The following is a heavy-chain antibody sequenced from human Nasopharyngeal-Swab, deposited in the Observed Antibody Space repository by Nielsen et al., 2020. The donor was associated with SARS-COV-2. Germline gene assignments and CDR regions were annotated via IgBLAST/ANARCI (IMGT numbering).Heavy chain of an antibody. CDR2: IYYSGST. CDR3: ASITIFGVVYS. V-gene: IGHV4-39*01. Sequence: SETLSLTCTVSGGSISSSSYYWGWIRQPPGKGLEWIGSIYYSGSTYYNPSLKSRVTISVDTSKNQFSLKLSSVTAADTAVYYCASITIFGVVYSWGQGTMVTVSS. J-gene: IGHJ3*01. CDR1: GGSISSSSYY. D-gene: IGHD3-3*01.